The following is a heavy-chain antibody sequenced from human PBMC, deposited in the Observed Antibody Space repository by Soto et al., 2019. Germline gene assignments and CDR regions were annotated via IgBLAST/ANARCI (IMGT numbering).Heavy chain of an antibody. CDR1: GYTFTSYY. Sequence: ASVKVSCKASGYTFTSYYMHWVRQAPGQGLEWMGIINPSGGSTSYAQKFQGRVTMTRDTSTSTVYMELSSLRSEDTAVYYCARGPIVVVTAIPRSWFDPWGQGTLVTVSS. D-gene: IGHD2-21*02. J-gene: IGHJ5*02. V-gene: IGHV1-46*01. CDR2: INPSGGST. CDR3: ARGPIVVVTAIPRSWFDP.